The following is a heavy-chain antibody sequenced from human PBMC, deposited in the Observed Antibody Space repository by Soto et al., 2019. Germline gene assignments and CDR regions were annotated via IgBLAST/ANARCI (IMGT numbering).Heavy chain of an antibody. CDR2: IKGDGSEK. J-gene: IGHJ6*02. CDR3: GRDEVRNGVGV. V-gene: IGHV3-7*01. CDR1: RFTFTSYW. Sequence: GSLRLSCVASRFTFTSYWMSWVRQAPGKGLEWVADIKGDGSEKRYVDSVKGRLTISRDNAKNSVYLQMNSLRVEGTALYYCGRDEVRNGVGVWGQGTTVTVSS.